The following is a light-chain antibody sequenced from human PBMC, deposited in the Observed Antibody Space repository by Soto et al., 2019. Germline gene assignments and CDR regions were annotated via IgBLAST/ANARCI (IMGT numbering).Light chain of an antibody. CDR1: QNLLHSNGNTY. J-gene: IGKJ1*01. CDR2: KIS. Sequence: VMTQTPFSSPVTLGQPASISCRASQNLLHSNGNTYLSWLQQRPGQPPRPLIYKISNRFSGVPDRFTGSGAGTEFTLKISRVEPEDVAIYYCMQATHLPRTFGQGTKVEI. CDR3: MQATHLPRT. V-gene: IGKV2-24*01.